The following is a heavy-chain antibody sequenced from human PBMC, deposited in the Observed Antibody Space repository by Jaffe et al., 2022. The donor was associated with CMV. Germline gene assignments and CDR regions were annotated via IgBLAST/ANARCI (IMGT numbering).Heavy chain of an antibody. Sequence: EVQLVESGGGLVQPGGSLRLSCAASGFTFSSYSMNWVRQAPGKGLEWVSYISSSSSTIYYADSVKGRFTISRDNAKNSLYLQMNSLRDEDTAVYYCARESGGDSSSSGYFSNYYGMDVWGQGTTVTVSS. CDR2: ISSSSSTI. CDR1: GFTFSSYS. D-gene: IGHD6-6*01. J-gene: IGHJ6*02. V-gene: IGHV3-48*02. CDR3: ARESGGDSSSSGYFSNYYGMDV.